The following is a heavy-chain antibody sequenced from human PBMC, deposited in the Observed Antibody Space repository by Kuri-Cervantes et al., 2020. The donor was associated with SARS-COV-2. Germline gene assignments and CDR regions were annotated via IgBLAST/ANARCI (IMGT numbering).Heavy chain of an antibody. Sequence: GESLKISCAASGFTFSSYWMSWVRQAPGKGLEWVANIKQDGSEKYYVDSVKGRFTIPRDNAKNMLFLQMNSLRAEDTAVYYCVRDGDHWNFDYWGQGTLVTVSS. CDR3: VRDGDHWNFDY. CDR2: IKQDGSEK. V-gene: IGHV3-7*01. D-gene: IGHD1-1*01. J-gene: IGHJ4*02. CDR1: GFTFSSYW.